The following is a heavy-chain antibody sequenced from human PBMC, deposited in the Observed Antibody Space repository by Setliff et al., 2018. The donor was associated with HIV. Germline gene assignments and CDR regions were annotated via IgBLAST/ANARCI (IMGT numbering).Heavy chain of an antibody. CDR1: GYSISSGYY. V-gene: IGHV4-38-2*01. CDR2: IYHSGIT. Sequence: SETLSLTCVVSGYSISSGYYWGWIRQPPGTGLEWIGSIYHSGITYYNSSLKSRVTISVDTSKNQFSLNLTSVTAADTAVYYCARLGYSGSLVGAFDIWGQGTMVTVSS. J-gene: IGHJ3*02. D-gene: IGHD1-26*01. CDR3: ARLGYSGSLVGAFDI.